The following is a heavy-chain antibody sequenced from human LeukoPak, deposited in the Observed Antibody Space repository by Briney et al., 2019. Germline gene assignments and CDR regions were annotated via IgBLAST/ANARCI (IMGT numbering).Heavy chain of an antibody. Sequence: GGSLRLSCAASGFTVSSNYMSWVRQAPGKGLEWVSVIYSGGSTYYADSVKGRFTISTHNSKNTLYIQMNSLRAEDTAVYYCARAHRYYYDSSGYSLDPWGQGTLVTVSS. V-gene: IGHV3-53*04. CDR1: GFTVSSNY. CDR3: ARAHRYYYDSSGYSLDP. D-gene: IGHD3-22*01. CDR2: IYSGGST. J-gene: IGHJ5*02.